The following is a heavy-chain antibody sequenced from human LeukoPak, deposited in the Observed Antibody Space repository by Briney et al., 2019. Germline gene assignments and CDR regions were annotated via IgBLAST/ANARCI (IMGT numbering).Heavy chain of an antibody. Sequence: GGSLRLSCAASGITFSSYGMSWVRQAPGKGLEWVSAISSTGGSPYYADSVKGRFTVSRDNSKNTLYLHVNSLRPDDTAVYYFAKEGNLGGRSYLYYYYYMDVWGKGTTVTISS. J-gene: IGHJ6*03. CDR1: GITFSSYG. V-gene: IGHV3-23*01. D-gene: IGHD1-26*01. CDR2: ISSTGGSP. CDR3: AKEGNLGGRSYLYYYYYMDV.